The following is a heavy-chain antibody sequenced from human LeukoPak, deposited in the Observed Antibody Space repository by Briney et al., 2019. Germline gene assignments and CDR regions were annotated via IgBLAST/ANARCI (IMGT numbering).Heavy chain of an antibody. CDR2: ISPYNGNT. Sequence: ASVKVSCKASGYTFTSYGISWVRQAPGQGLEWMGSISPYNGNTNYAQKLQGRVTMTTDTSTSTAYMELSSLRFEDTAVYYCARGPLTVTTLGYYFDYWGQGTLVTVSS. J-gene: IGHJ4*02. CDR1: GYTFTSYG. D-gene: IGHD4-11*01. CDR3: ARGPLTVTTLGYYFDY. V-gene: IGHV1-18*01.